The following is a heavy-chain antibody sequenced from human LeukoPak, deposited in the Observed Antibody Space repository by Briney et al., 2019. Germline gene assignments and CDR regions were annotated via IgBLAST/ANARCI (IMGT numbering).Heavy chain of an antibody. J-gene: IGHJ4*02. CDR1: GFTFSSYS. D-gene: IGHD5-18*01. CDR2: ISSSSSTI. CDR3: ARDVDTAMVSGGGQTQFDY. V-gene: IGHV3-48*01. Sequence: GGSLRLSCAASGFTFSSYSMNWVRQAPGKGLEWVSYISSSSSTIYYADSVKGRFTISRDNAKNSLYLQMNSLRAEDTAVYYCARDVDTAMVSGGGQTQFDYWGQGTLVTVSS.